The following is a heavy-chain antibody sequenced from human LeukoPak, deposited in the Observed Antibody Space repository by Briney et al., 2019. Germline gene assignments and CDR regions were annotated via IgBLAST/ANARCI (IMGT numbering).Heavy chain of an antibody. D-gene: IGHD3-10*01. CDR2: VYYSGST. V-gene: IGHV4-59*01. J-gene: IGHJ4*02. CDR1: GASFEHYF. CDR3: ASHRRSHGSEY. Sequence: SETLSLTCTVSGASFEHYFWSWIRQPPGRGLEWIGYVYYSGSTGYSPSLRSRLTISADTSKNQFSLKLNSVTAADTAVYYCASHRRSHGSEYWGQGTLVTVSS.